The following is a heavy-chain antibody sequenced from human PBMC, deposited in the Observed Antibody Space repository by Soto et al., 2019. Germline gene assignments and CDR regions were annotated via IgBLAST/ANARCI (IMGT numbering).Heavy chain of an antibody. CDR2: ISYDGSNK. D-gene: IGHD3-10*01. CDR1: GFTFSSYA. J-gene: IGHJ4*02. V-gene: IGHV3-30-3*01. Sequence: QVQLVESGGGVVQPGRSLRLSCAASGFTFSSYAMHWVRHAPGKGLEWVAVISYDGSNKYYADSVKGRFTISRGNSKNTLYLQMNSLRAEDTAVYYCARDNHYYAWDYWGQGTLVTVSS. CDR3: ARDNHYYAWDY.